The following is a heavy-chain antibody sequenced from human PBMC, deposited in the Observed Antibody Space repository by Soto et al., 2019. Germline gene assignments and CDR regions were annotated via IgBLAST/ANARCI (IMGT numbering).Heavy chain of an antibody. CDR1: GFTFSNAW. V-gene: IGHV3-15*01. J-gene: IGHJ6*02. D-gene: IGHD4-17*01. Sequence: GGSLRLSCAASGFTFSNAWMSWVRQAPGQGLEWVGRIKSKTDGGTTDYAAPVKGRFTISRDDSKNTLYLQMNSLKTEDTAVYYCTTTPTVTRPYYYYGMDVWGQGTTVTVSS. CDR3: TTTPTVTRPYYYYGMDV. CDR2: IKSKTDGGTT.